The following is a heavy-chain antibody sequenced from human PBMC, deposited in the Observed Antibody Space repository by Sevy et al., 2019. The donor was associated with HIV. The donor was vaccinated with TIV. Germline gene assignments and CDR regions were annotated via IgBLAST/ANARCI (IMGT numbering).Heavy chain of an antibody. J-gene: IGHJ3*02. CDR2: INPNSGGT. CDR1: GYTFTGYY. Sequence: ASVKVSCKASGYTFTGYYMHWVRQAPGQGLEWMGWINPNSGGTNYAQKFQGRVTMTRDTSISTAYMELSRLRSDDTAVYYCASDVDTAMVPDAFDIWGQGTIVTVSS. CDR3: ASDVDTAMVPDAFDI. D-gene: IGHD5-18*01. V-gene: IGHV1-2*02.